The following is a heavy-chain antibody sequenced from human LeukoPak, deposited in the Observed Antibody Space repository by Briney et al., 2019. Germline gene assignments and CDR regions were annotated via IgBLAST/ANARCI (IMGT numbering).Heavy chain of an antibody. V-gene: IGHV4-4*02. CDR2: IYYSGST. D-gene: IGHD6-13*01. J-gene: IGHJ4*02. CDR1: GGSISTTNW. Sequence: TLSLTCGVSGGSISTTNWWTWVRQPPGKGLEWIGSIYYSGSTYYNPSLKSRVTISVDTSKNQFSLKLSSVTAADTAVYYCARGRAAGTWSDSWGQGSLVTVSS. CDR3: ARGRAAGTWSDS.